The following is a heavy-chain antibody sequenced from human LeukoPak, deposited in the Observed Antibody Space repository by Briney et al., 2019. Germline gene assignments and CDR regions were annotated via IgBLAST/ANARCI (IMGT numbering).Heavy chain of an antibody. CDR2: IYPGDSDT. J-gene: IGHJ3*02. V-gene: IGHV5-51*01. D-gene: IGHD1-26*01. CDR1: GYSFTSYW. Sequence: GGALQISCKCTGYSFTSYWIGWVRQVPGKGLEWMGIIYPGDSDTRYSPSFQGQVTISADKSISTAYLQWSSLKASDTAMYYCARLNSELLGDAFDIWGQGTMVTVSS. CDR3: ARLNSELLGDAFDI.